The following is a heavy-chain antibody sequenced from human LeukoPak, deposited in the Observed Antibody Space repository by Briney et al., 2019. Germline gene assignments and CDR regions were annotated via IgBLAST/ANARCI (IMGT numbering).Heavy chain of an antibody. D-gene: IGHD4-17*01. Sequence: PGGSLRLSCAASGFTFSSYSMNWVRQAPGKGLEWVSGFSVSDGITYYADSVKGRFTISRDNSKNTLYLQMNSLRAEDTAVYYCAKDPSVYYGDYIIRWGQGTLVIVSS. J-gene: IGHJ4*02. CDR2: FSVSDGIT. V-gene: IGHV3-23*01. CDR1: GFTFSSYS. CDR3: AKDPSVYYGDYIIR.